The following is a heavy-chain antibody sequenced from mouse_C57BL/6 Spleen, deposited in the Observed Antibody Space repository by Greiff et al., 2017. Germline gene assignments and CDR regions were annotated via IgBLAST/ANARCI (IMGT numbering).Heavy chain of an antibody. J-gene: IGHJ4*01. CDR3: ALTAQARAMDY. Sequence: VKLQESGPELVKPGASVKISCKASGYAFSSSWMNWVKQRPGKGLEWIGRIYPGDGDTNYNGKFKGKATLTADKSSSTAYMQLSSLTSEDSAVYFCALTAQARAMDYWGQGTSVTVSS. CDR2: IYPGDGDT. V-gene: IGHV1-82*01. CDR1: GYAFSSSW. D-gene: IGHD3-2*02.